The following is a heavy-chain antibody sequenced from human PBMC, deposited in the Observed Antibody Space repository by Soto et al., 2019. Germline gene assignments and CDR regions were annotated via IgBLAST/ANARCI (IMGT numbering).Heavy chain of an antibody. D-gene: IGHD5-12*01. CDR1: GFTFSSYS. J-gene: IGHJ4*02. CDR2: ISSSSSYI. CDR3: ARERYSGYDLWGYFDY. Sequence: GGSLRLSCAASGFTFSSYSMNWVRQAPGKGLEWVSSISSSSSYIYYADSVKGRFTISRDNAKNSLYLQMNSLRAEDTAVYYCARERYSGYDLWGYFDYWGQGTLVTVSS. V-gene: IGHV3-21*01.